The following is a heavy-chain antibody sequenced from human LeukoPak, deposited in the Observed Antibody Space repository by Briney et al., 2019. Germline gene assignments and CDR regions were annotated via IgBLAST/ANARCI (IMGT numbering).Heavy chain of an antibody. CDR3: ARVGGDCSGGSCYSGYYYYYYMDV. J-gene: IGHJ6*03. V-gene: IGHV3-21*01. CDR1: DFTLSRYW. D-gene: IGHD2-15*01. Sequence: GGSLRLSCAASDFTLSRYWMTWVRQALGKGLEWVSSISSSSSYIYYADSVKGRFTISRDNAKNSLYLQMNSLRAEDTAVYYCARVGGDCSGGSCYSGYYYYYYMDVWGKGTTVTVSS. CDR2: ISSSSSYI.